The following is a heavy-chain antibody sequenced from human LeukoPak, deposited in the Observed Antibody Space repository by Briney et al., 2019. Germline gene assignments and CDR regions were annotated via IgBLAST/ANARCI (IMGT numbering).Heavy chain of an antibody. CDR3: ARGYDILTGEGSFDY. CDR2: IIPIFGTA. Sequence: ASVKVSCKASGGTFSSSAISWVRQAPGQGLEWMGGIIPIFGTANYAQKFQGRVTITADESTSTAYMELSSLRSEDTAVYYCARGYDILTGEGSFDYWGQGTLVTVSS. CDR1: GGTFSSSA. V-gene: IGHV1-69*13. D-gene: IGHD3-9*01. J-gene: IGHJ4*02.